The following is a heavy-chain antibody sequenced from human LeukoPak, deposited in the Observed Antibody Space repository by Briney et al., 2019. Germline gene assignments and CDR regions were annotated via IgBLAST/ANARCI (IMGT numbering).Heavy chain of an antibody. J-gene: IGHJ4*02. CDR3: ARDKIVGASKFDY. V-gene: IGHV3-7*01. CDR1: GFTFSNYW. Sequence: GGSLRLSCAVSGFTFSNYWMSWVRQAPGKGLEWVAHIKQDESEKYYVDSAKGRFTISRDNAKNSLYLQINSLRAEDTAIYYCARDKIVGASKFDYWGQGTLVTVSS. D-gene: IGHD1-26*01. CDR2: IKQDESEK.